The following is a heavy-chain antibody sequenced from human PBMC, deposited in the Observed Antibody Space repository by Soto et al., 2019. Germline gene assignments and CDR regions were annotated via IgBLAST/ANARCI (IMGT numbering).Heavy chain of an antibody. Sequence: EVQLVESGGGLVQPGGPLRLSCAASGFTFISYWMSWVRQAQGKGLEWGANIKQDGSEKYYVDSVKGRFTISRDNAKNSLYLQMNSLRAEDTAVYYCARMDTYYDFWSGYYKENAFDIWGQGTMVTVSS. J-gene: IGHJ3*02. CDR3: ARMDTYYDFWSGYYKENAFDI. V-gene: IGHV3-7*01. D-gene: IGHD3-3*01. CDR2: IKQDGSEK. CDR1: GFTFISYW.